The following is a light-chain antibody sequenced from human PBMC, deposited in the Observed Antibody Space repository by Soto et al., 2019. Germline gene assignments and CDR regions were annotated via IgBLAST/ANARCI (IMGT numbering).Light chain of an antibody. CDR2: EAS. Sequence: DIQMTQSPSTLSASVGDRVTITCRARQSISDSLAWYQQKPGKDPKLLIYEASSLKSGVTSRFSGSRSGTEYTLTISSLQHDDFATYYCQQYNGYWTFGHETKVEIK. CDR3: QQYNGYWT. J-gene: IGKJ1*01. CDR1: QSISDS. V-gene: IGKV1-5*03.